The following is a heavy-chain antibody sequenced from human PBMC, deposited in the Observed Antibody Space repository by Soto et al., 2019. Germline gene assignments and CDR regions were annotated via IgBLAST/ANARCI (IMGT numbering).Heavy chain of an antibody. J-gene: IGHJ5*02. CDR3: ARHTRNQFDP. V-gene: IGHV4-59*08. CDR1: GGSISSYY. Sequence: SETLSLTCTVSGGSISSYYWSWIRQPPGKGLEWIGYIYYSGSTNYNPSHKSRVTISVDTSKNQFSLKLSSVTAADTAVYYCARHTRNQFDPWGQGTLVTVSS. CDR2: IYYSGST.